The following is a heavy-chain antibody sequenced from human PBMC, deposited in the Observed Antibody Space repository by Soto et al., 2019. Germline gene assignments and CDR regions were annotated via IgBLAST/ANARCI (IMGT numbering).Heavy chain of an antibody. CDR1: GFTFSSYG. D-gene: IGHD3-22*01. Sequence: QVQLVESGGGVVQPGRSLRLSCAASGFTFSSYGIHWVRQAPGKGLEWVEVISYDGSNRYYADSVKGRFTISRDNSKNTLYLQMNSLRAEDTAVYYCAKGRYYDSSGYLGWLDYWGQGTLVTVYS. J-gene: IGHJ4*02. CDR2: ISYDGSNR. CDR3: AKGRYYDSSGYLGWLDY. V-gene: IGHV3-30*18.